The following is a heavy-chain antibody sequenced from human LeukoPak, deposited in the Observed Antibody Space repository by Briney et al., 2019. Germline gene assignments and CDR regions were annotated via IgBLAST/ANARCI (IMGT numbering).Heavy chain of an antibody. CDR1: GFTFSSNW. V-gene: IGHV3-7*03. J-gene: IGHJ4*02. CDR2: IKQDGSEK. Sequence: GGSLRLSCAASGFTFSSNWMSWVRQAPGKGLEWVANIKQDGSEKYYVDSVKGRFTISRDNSKNTLYLQMNSLRAEDTAVYYCAKDIMGATGGGDYWGQGTLVTVSS. CDR3: AKDIMGATGGGDY. D-gene: IGHD1-26*01.